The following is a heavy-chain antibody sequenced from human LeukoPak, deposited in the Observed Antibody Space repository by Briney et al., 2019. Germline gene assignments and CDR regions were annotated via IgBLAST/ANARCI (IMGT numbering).Heavy chain of an antibody. V-gene: IGHV4-34*01. Sequence: SETLSLTCAVYGGSFSGYYWSWIRQPPGKGLEWIGEINHSGSTNYNPSLKSRVTISVDTSKNQFSLKLSSVTAADTAVYYCARHGYCSSTSCFIPKLWFDPWGQGTLVTVSS. D-gene: IGHD2-2*03. CDR2: INHSGST. CDR3: ARHGYCSSTSCFIPKLWFDP. CDR1: GGSFSGYY. J-gene: IGHJ5*02.